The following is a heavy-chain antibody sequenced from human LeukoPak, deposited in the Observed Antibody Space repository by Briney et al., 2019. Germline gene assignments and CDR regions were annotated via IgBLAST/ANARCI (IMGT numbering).Heavy chain of an antibody. CDR1: GYTFTGYY. V-gene: IGHV1-18*04. CDR2: ISARTGST. J-gene: IGHJ4*02. CDR3: ARGSYVEVSLDY. D-gene: IGHD4-17*01. Sequence: GASVKVSCKASGYTFTGYYMHWVRQAPGQGLEWMGWISARTGSTTYAQKFRGKITMTTDASTATAYLDVTNLTSDDTAVYYCARGSYVEVSLDYWGRGTLVTVSS.